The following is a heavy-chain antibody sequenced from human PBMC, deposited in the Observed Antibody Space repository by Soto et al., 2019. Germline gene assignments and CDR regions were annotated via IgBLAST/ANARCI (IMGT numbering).Heavy chain of an antibody. D-gene: IGHD3-10*01. V-gene: IGHV3-48*02. CDR1: GFTFSSYS. Sequence: EVQLVESGGTLVQPGGSLRLSCAASGFTFSSYSMNWVRQAPGKGLEWVSYIRDSDNTVNYADSVKGRFAISIDTAKDSLYLQMNSPRDEDTAVYYCVRDHLWAFDYWGPGTLVTVSS. J-gene: IGHJ4*02. CDR2: IRDSDNTV. CDR3: VRDHLWAFDY.